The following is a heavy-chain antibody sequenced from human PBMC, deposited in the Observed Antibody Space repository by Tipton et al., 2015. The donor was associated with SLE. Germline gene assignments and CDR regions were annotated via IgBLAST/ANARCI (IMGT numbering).Heavy chain of an antibody. D-gene: IGHD3-3*01. Sequence: TLSLTCTVSGGSISSGSYYWSWIRQPAGKGLEWIGRIYTSGSTNYNPSLKSRVTISVDTSKNQFSLKLSSVTAADTAVYYCARASTWSYYYYHMDVWGKGTTVTVSS. V-gene: IGHV4-61*02. CDR2: IYTSGST. CDR3: ARASTWSYYYYHMDV. J-gene: IGHJ6*03. CDR1: GGSISSGSYY.